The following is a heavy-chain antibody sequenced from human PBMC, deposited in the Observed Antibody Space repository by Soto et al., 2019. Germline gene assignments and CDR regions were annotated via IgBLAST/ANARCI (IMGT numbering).Heavy chain of an antibody. D-gene: IGHD2-15*01. CDR2: ISWNSGSI. J-gene: IGHJ3*02. CDR1: GFTFEYYA. CDR3: AKLIVVVAATGAFDI. Sequence: GGSLILSCAASGFTFEYYAMHWVRQAPGKGLEWVSGISWNSGSIGYADSVKGRFTISRDNAKNSLYLQMNSLRAEDTALYYCAKLIVVVAATGAFDIWGQGTMVTVSS. V-gene: IGHV3-9*01.